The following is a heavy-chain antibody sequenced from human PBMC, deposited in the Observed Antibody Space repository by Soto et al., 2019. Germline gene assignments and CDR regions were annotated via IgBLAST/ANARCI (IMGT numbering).Heavy chain of an antibody. CDR2: INPVSVYT. Sequence: QVQFVQAGAAVKKPGASVRLSCKPSGYTLPNYSIQWVRQAAGQGLQWLGWINPVSVYTEYSQRFQGRVTLSRDNSASTLDMGLTRLTSEDTPVYFCTRDLNGGNPFDSWGQGTLVTVSS. CDR3: TRDLNGGNPFDS. D-gene: IGHD2-8*01. CDR1: GYTLPNYS. V-gene: IGHV1-3*01. J-gene: IGHJ4*02.